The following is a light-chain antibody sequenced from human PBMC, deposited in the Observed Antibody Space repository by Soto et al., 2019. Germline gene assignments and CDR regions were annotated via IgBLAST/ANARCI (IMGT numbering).Light chain of an antibody. V-gene: IGKV1-5*03. CDR3: QQYESFPRT. J-gene: IGKJ1*01. CDR2: KAS. Sequence: DIPMTQSPSTLSASVGDRVTITCRASQSINNWLAWYQQKPGKAPKLFIFKASTLEIGVPSRFSSSGSGTEFTLSISSLQPDDFATYFCQQYESFPRTFGQGTKVEIK. CDR1: QSINNW.